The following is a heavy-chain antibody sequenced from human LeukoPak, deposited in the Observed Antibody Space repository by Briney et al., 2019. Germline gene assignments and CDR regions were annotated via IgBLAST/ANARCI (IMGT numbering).Heavy chain of an antibody. V-gene: IGHV3-30*18. CDR1: GFSFSNYV. J-gene: IGHJ4*02. CDR3: AKGLQVAEPPDY. D-gene: IGHD2-15*01. CDR2: ISYDGNNK. Sequence: GRSLRLSCAASGFSFSNYVMYWVRQAPRKGLEWVAIISYDGNNKYYADSVKGRFTISRDNSKNTLYLQMSSLRGEDTAVYYCAKGLQVAEPPDYWGQGILVTVSS.